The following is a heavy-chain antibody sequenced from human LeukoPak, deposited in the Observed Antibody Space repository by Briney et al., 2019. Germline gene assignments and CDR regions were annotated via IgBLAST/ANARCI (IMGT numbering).Heavy chain of an antibody. CDR1: GFTFSSYV. CDR2: IWSDGGNT. D-gene: IGHD1-26*01. CDR3: ARDVVGATGYFEH. Sequence: PGRSLRLSCAASGFTFSSYVMHWVRQAPGKGLEWVAAIWSDGGNTYHADSVKGRFTISRDNSKNTLHLQMSSLRAEDTAVYFCARDVVGATGYFEHWGQGTLATVSS. J-gene: IGHJ4*02. V-gene: IGHV3-33*01.